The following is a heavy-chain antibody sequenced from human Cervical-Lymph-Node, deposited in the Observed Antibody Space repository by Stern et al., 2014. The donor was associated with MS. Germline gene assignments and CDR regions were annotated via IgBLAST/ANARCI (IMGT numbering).Heavy chain of an antibody. CDR1: GFTFDDYA. CDR3: ARDITGSSAYFDY. D-gene: IGHD1-14*01. Sequence: EVQLVESGGDLVQPGRSLRLSCAAFGFTFDDYAMPWVRQAPGTGLAWVAGIRWNSGTIGYADSVKGRFTTSRDNADSSLYLQMNSLRPEDTALYYCARDITGSSAYFDYWGQGTLVTVSS. V-gene: IGHV3-9*01. CDR2: IRWNSGTI. J-gene: IGHJ4*02.